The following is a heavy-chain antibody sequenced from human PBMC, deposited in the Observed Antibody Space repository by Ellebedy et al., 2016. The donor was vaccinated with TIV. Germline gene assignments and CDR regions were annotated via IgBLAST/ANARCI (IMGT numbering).Heavy chain of an antibody. CDR1: GGSISSGYY. CDR2: IYHSGST. Sequence: SETLSLTXTVSGGSISSGYYWGWIRQPPGKGLEWIGSIYHSGSTYYNPSLKSRVTISVDTSKNQFSLKLSSVTAADTAVYYCARRPISSGYYAVDYWGQGTLVTVSS. CDR3: ARRPISSGYYAVDY. D-gene: IGHD3-22*01. J-gene: IGHJ4*02. V-gene: IGHV4-38-2*02.